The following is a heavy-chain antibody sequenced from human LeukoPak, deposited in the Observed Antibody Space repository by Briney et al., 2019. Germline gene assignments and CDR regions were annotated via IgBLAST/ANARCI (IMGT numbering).Heavy chain of an antibody. CDR3: ARDQGSLTRSWYTGY. CDR2: IIPIFGTA. V-gene: IGHV1-69*13. J-gene: IGHJ4*02. CDR1: GGTFSSYA. D-gene: IGHD6-13*01. Sequence: SVKVSCKASGGTFSSYAISWVRQAPGQGLEWMGGIIPIFGTANYAQKFQGRVTITADESTSTAYMGLSSLRSEDTAVYFCARDQGSLTRSWYTGYWGQGTQVTVSS.